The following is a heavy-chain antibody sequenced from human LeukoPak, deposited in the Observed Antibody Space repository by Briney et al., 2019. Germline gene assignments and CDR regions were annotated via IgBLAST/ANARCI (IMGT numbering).Heavy chain of an antibody. CDR3: TIQSGTGTPIDY. Sequence: SETLSLTCAVSSGSLSGYSWGWIRQPPGKGLEWVGEISHSGITNYNASLKGRVTISLKKSEIQFSLMLASVTAADTAVYYCTIQSGTGTPIDYWSQGTLVTVSS. J-gene: IGHJ4*02. CDR2: ISHSGIT. D-gene: IGHD3-10*01. V-gene: IGHV4-34*01. CDR1: SGSLSGYS.